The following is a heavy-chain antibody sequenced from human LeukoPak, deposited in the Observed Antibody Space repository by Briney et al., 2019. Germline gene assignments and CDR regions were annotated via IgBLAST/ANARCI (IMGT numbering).Heavy chain of an antibody. CDR3: ARGTIVGATTPYYYGMDV. CDR2: INPSGGGT. Sequence: GASVNVSCKASGYTFTSYYMHWVRQAPGQGLEWMGIINPSGGGTSYAQKFQGRVTMTRDTSTSTVYMEVSSLRSDDTAVYYCARGTIVGATTPYYYGMDVWGQGTTVTVSS. V-gene: IGHV1-46*01. D-gene: IGHD1-26*01. J-gene: IGHJ6*02. CDR1: GYTFTSYY.